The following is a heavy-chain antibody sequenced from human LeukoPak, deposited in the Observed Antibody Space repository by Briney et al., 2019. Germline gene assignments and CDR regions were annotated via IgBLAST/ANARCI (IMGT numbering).Heavy chain of an antibody. CDR2: VYSVGAT. Sequence: PGGSLRLSCAASGFTFSSYAMHWVRLAPGKGLEWVSIVYSVGATYYEDSVKGRFTVSRDDSKNIGFLQMNNLRSEDTAVYFCATERPGSRTLDSWGQGTPVTVSS. CDR1: GFTFSSYA. V-gene: IGHV3-66*01. J-gene: IGHJ4*02. CDR3: ATERPGSRTLDS. D-gene: IGHD1-14*01.